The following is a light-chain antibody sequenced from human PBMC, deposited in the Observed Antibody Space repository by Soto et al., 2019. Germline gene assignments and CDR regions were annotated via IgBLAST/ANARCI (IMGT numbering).Light chain of an antibody. CDR1: SSDVGSYNL. Sequence: QSALTQPASVSGSPGQSITISCTGPSSDVGSYNLVSWYQQYPGKAPKLIIFEVFKRPSGVSHRFSGSKSGNTAPLTSSGLQAEDEANYYCCSYAGRATYVFGGGTKLTVL. CDR2: EVF. J-gene: IGLJ2*01. V-gene: IGLV2-23*02. CDR3: CSYAGRATYV.